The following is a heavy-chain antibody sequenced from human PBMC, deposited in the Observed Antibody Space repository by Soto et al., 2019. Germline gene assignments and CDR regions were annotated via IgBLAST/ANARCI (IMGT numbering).Heavy chain of an antibody. CDR2: TYYRSKWYN. CDR3: ARAGPDYYYYALDV. J-gene: IGHJ6*02. V-gene: IGHV6-1*01. D-gene: IGHD3-10*01. CDR1: GDSVSTNSAA. Sequence: QVQLQQSGPGLVKPSQTLSLTCAVSGDSVSTNSAAWNWIRQSPSRGLEWLGRTYYRSKWYNDYAVSVKSRININADTSKNQISLQLNSVTAEDTAVYYCARAGPDYYYYALDVWGQGTTVTVSS.